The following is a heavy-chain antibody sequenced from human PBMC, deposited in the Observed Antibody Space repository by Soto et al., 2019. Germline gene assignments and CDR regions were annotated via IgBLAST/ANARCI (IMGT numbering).Heavy chain of an antibody. D-gene: IGHD5-18*01. J-gene: IGHJ6*02. V-gene: IGHV4-61*01. CDR2: IYYSGST. Sequence: QVQLQESGPGLVKPSETLSLTCTVSGGSVSSGSYYWSWIRQPPGKGLEWIGYIYYSGSTNYNPYLKSRVTKSVDTSKNQFSLKLSSVTTADTAVYYCARDGYSYGYYYYYGMDVWGQGTTVTVSS. CDR1: GGSVSSGSYY. CDR3: ARDGYSYGYYYYYGMDV.